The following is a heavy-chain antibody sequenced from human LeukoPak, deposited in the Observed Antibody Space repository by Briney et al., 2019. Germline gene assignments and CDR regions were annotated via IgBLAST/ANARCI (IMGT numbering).Heavy chain of an antibody. Sequence: GGSLRLSCSAAGFTFSGYGMSWVRQAPGKGLEWVSAISGSGGSTYYADSVKGRFTISRDNSKNTLYLQMNSLRAEDTAVYYCAKPSGDAFDIWGQGTMVTVSS. D-gene: IGHD1-26*01. CDR1: GFTFSGYG. CDR3: AKPSGDAFDI. CDR2: ISGSGGST. V-gene: IGHV3-23*01. J-gene: IGHJ3*02.